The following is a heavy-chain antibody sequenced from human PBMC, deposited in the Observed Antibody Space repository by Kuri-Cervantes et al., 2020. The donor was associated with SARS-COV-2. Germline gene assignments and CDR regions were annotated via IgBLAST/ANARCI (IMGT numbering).Heavy chain of an antibody. CDR1: GFTFSRYW. V-gene: IGHV3-74*01. J-gene: IGHJ2*01. CDR3: ARDYAQPTWGGNWYFDL. D-gene: IGHD3-16*01. Sequence: GESLKISCTASGFTFSRYWMHWVRQAPGKGLVWVSRINSDGSSTSYADSVKGRFTISRDNAKNTLYLQMNSLRAEDTAVYYCARDYAQPTWGGNWYFDLWGRGTLVTVSS. CDR2: INSDGSST.